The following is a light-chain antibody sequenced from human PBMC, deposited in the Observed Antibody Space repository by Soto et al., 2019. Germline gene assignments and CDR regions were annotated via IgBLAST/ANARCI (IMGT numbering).Light chain of an antibody. CDR2: DAF. V-gene: IGKV1-5*01. CDR1: QSISTW. J-gene: IGKJ1*01. Sequence: DIQMTQSPSTLSASVGDRVTITCRASQSISTWLAWYQQKPGKAPKLLIYDAFYLERGVPSRFSGSGSGTEFTLTISSLQPDDIATYYCQQYNSFWTFGQGTKVEI. CDR3: QQYNSFWT.